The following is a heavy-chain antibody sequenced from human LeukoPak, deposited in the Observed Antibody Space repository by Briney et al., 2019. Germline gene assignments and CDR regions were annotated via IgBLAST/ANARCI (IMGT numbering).Heavy chain of an antibody. CDR3: AKALGYSYGPDY. CDR1: GFTFSSYG. J-gene: IGHJ4*02. Sequence: PGGSLRLSCAASGFTFSSYGMHWVRQAPGKGLEWVAFIRYDGSNKYYADSVKGRFTISRDNSKNTLYLQMNSLRAEDTAVYYCAKALGYSYGPDYWGQGTLVTVSS. D-gene: IGHD5-18*01. V-gene: IGHV3-30*02. CDR2: IRYDGSNK.